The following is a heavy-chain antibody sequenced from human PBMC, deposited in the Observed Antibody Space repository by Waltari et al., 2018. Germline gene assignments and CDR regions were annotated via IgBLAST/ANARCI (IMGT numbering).Heavy chain of an antibody. V-gene: IGHV4-34*01. CDR3: ARRQREYSGPGAFDI. D-gene: IGHD5-12*01. Sequence: QVQLQQWGAGLLKPSETLSLTCAVYGGSFSGYYWSWIRQPPGQGLEWIGEINHSGSTNYNPSLKSRVTISVDTSKIQFSLKLSSVTAADTAVYYCARRQREYSGPGAFDIWGQGTMVTVSS. CDR2: INHSGST. J-gene: IGHJ3*02. CDR1: GGSFSGYY.